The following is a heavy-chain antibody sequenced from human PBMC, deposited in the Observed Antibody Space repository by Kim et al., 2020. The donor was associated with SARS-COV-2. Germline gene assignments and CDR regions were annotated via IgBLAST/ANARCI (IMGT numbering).Heavy chain of an antibody. V-gene: IGHV4-59*01. CDR3: ARDHSGYDSGWFDP. D-gene: IGHD5-12*01. J-gene: IGHJ5*02. Sequence: NPSPKCRDTLSVDTSKNQFSLKLSSVTAADTAVYYWARDHSGYDSGWFDPWGQGTLVTVSS.